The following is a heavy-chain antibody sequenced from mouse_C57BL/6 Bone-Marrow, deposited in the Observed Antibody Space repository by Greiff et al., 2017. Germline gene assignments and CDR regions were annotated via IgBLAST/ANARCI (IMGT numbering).Heavy chain of an antibody. CDR3: AYPYYSSHPDAMDY. CDR2: IDPETGGT. V-gene: IGHV1-15*01. D-gene: IGHD2-5*01. CDR1: GYTFTDYE. J-gene: IGHJ4*01. Sequence: QVQLKESGAELVRPGASVTLSCKASGYTFTDYEMHWVKQTPVHGLEWIGAIDPETGGTAYNQKFKGKAILTADKSSSTAYMQLRSLTSEDSAVYYCAYPYYSSHPDAMDYWGRGTAVTVTA.